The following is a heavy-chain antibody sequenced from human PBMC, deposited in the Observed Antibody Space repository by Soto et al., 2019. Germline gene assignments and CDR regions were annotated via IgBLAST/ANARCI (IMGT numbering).Heavy chain of an antibody. Sequence: ESGPTLVNPTQTLTLTCTFSGFSLSTSGMCVSWIRQPPGKALEWLALIDWDDDKYYSTSLKTRLTISKDTSKNQVVLTMTNMDPVDTATYYCARFNLRYYYYGMDVWGQGTTVTVSS. CDR1: GFSLSTSGMC. J-gene: IGHJ6*02. CDR2: IDWDDDK. CDR3: ARFNLRYYYYGMDV. V-gene: IGHV2-70*01.